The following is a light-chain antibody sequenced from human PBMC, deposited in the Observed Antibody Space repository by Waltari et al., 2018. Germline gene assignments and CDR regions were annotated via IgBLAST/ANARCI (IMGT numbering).Light chain of an antibody. CDR2: SNT. CDR1: NSTIGGHV. V-gene: IGLV1-44*01. Sequence: QSALTQPPSASGTPGQTVTIFCSGGNSTIGGHVVNWYQQVPGTAPKLLIYSNTYRPSGVPDRFSGSKSGTSASLAISGIRSDDEGDYYCATWDDRLTGVVFGGGTQVTVL. CDR3: ATWDDRLTGVV. J-gene: IGLJ2*01.